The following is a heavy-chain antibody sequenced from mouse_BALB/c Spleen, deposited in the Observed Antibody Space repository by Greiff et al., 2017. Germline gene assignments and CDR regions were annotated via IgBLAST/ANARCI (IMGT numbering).Heavy chain of an antibody. J-gene: IGHJ4*01. CDR3: ARRCGDYAMDY. CDR2: ISSGGSYT. V-gene: IGHV5-6*01. CDR1: GFTFSSYG. Sequence: VQLKESGGDLVKPGGSLKLSCAASGFTFSSYGMSWVRQTPDKRLEWVATISSGGSYTYYPDSVKGRFTISRDNAKNTLYLQMSSLKSEDTAMYYCARRCGDYAMDYWGQGTSVTVSS. D-gene: IGHD3-3*01.